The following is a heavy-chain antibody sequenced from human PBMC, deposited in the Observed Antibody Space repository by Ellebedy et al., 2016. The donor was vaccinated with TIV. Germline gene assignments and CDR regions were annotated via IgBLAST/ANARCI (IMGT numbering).Heavy chain of an antibody. CDR2: ISGSGGST. J-gene: IGHJ4*02. V-gene: IGHV3-23*01. D-gene: IGHD6-13*01. CDR3: AKERDIGQLVRGLFNY. CDR1: GFTFSSYA. Sequence: GGSLRLXXAASGFTFSSYAMSWVRQAPGKGLEWVSAISGSGGSTYYADSVKGRFTISRDNSKNTLYLQMNSLRAEDTAVYYCAKERDIGQLVRGLFNYWGQGTLVTVSS.